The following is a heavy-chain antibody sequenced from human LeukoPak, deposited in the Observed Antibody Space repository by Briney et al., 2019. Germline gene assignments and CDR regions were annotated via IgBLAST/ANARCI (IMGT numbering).Heavy chain of an antibody. CDR3: ARPYCSSTSCHLPDY. V-gene: IGHV1-2*02. CDR1: GYTFTGYY. J-gene: IGHJ4*02. CDR2: INPNSGGT. Sequence: ASVKVSCKASGYTFTGYYMHWVRQAPGLGLEWMGWINPNSGGTNYAQKFQGRVTMTRDTSISTAYMELSWLRSDDTAVYYCARPYCSSTSCHLPDYWGQGTLVTVSS. D-gene: IGHD2-2*01.